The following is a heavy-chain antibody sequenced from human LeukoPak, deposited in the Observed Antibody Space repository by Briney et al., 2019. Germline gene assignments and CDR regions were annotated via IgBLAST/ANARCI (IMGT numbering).Heavy chain of an antibody. V-gene: IGHV1-69*04. CDR2: IIPILGIA. CDR1: GGTFSSYA. Sequence: SVKVSCKASGGTFSSYAISWVRQAPGQGLEWMGRIIPILGIANYAQKFQGRVTITADKSTGTAYMELSSLRSEDTAVYYCARDSTGIIAAAKYDYWGQGTLVTVSS. D-gene: IGHD6-13*01. CDR3: ARDSTGIIAAAKYDY. J-gene: IGHJ4*02.